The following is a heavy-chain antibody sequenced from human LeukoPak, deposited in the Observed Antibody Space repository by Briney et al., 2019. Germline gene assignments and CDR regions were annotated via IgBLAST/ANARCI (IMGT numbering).Heavy chain of an antibody. Sequence: SVKVSCKASGGTFSSYAISWVRQAPGQGLEWMGGIIPIFGTANYAEKFQGRVTITADESTSTAFMELSSLRSEDTAVYYCARIAYYYDSSGYQNTDYWGQGTLATGSS. V-gene: IGHV1-69*13. D-gene: IGHD3-22*01. CDR1: GGTFSSYA. CDR3: ARIAYYYDSSGYQNTDY. CDR2: IIPIFGTA. J-gene: IGHJ4*02.